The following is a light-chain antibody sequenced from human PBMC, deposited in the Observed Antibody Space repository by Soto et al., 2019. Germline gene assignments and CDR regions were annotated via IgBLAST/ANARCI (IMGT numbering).Light chain of an antibody. CDR3: QSYDSSLSAVV. V-gene: IGLV1-40*01. Sequence: QSALTQPPSVSGAPGQRVTITCTGSSSNIGAGFDVYWYQHLPGTAPKLLIYDNTNRPSGVPDRFSGSKSGTSASLAITGLQAEDEADYYCQSYDSSLSAVVFGGGTQLTVL. CDR2: DNT. CDR1: SSNIGAGFD. J-gene: IGLJ2*01.